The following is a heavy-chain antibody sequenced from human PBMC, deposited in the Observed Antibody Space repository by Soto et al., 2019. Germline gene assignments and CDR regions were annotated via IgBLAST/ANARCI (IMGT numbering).Heavy chain of an antibody. CDR3: AKGDDILTGYYPFDY. CDR1: GFTFSSYV. Sequence: EVQLLESGGGLVQPGGSLRLSCAASGFTFSSYVMSWVRQAPGKGLEWVSAISGSGGSTYYADSVKGRFTISRDNSKNTLYLQMNSLRAEDTAVYYCAKGDDILTGYYPFDYWGQGTLVTVSS. D-gene: IGHD3-9*01. J-gene: IGHJ4*02. CDR2: ISGSGGST. V-gene: IGHV3-23*01.